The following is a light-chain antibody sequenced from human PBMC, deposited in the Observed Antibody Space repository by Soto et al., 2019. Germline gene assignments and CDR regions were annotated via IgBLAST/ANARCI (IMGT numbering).Light chain of an antibody. CDR1: QSISSW. J-gene: IGKJ2*01. CDR3: QLYNKYPYT. CDR2: DAY. Sequence: DIQMTQSPSTLSASAGDRVTITCRASQSISSWLAWYQQKPGKAPKLLIYDAYSLESGVPSRFSGSGSGTEFTLTISSLQPDDFATYYCQLYNKYPYTFGQGTKLEIK. V-gene: IGKV1-5*01.